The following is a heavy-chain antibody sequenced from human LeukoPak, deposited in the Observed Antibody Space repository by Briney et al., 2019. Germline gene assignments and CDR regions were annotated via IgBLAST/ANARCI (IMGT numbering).Heavy chain of an antibody. CDR3: ARRQSLGYCSSTSCYPDAFDI. CDR1: GGSISSGDYY. Sequence: SQTLSLTCTVSGGSISSGDYYWSWIRQPPGKGPEWIGYIYYSGSTYYNPSLKSRVTKSVDTSKNQFSLKLSSVTAADTAVYYCARRQSLGYCSSTSCYPDAFDIWGQGTMVTVSS. CDR2: IYYSGST. V-gene: IGHV4-30-4*08. J-gene: IGHJ3*02. D-gene: IGHD2-2*01.